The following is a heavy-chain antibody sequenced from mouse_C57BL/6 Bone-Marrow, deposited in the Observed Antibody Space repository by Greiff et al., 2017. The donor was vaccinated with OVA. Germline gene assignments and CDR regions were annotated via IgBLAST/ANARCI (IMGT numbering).Heavy chain of an antibody. V-gene: IGHV1-82*01. Sequence: VKLQESGPELVKPGASVKISCKASGYAFSSSWMNWVKQRPGKGLEWIGRIYPGDGDTNYNGKFKGKATLTADKSSSTAYMQLSSLTSEDSAVYFCAREGTGTYAMDYWGQGTSVTVSS. CDR2: IYPGDGDT. D-gene: IGHD4-1*01. J-gene: IGHJ4*01. CDR3: AREGTGTYAMDY. CDR1: GYAFSSSW.